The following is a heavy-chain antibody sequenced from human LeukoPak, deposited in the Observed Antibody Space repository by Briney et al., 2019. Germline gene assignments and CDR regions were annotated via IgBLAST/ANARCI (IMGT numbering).Heavy chain of an antibody. CDR3: ARAYYYGSGCYAFYI. Sequence: PSETLSLTCTLSGGSISSGDYYWSWIRQPPGKGLEWIGYIYYSGSTYYNPSLKSRVTISVDTSKNQFSLKLSSVTAADTAVYYCARAYYYGSGCYAFYIWGQGTMVTVSS. CDR1: GGSISSGDYY. J-gene: IGHJ3*02. V-gene: IGHV4-30-4*02. D-gene: IGHD3-10*01. CDR2: IYYSGST.